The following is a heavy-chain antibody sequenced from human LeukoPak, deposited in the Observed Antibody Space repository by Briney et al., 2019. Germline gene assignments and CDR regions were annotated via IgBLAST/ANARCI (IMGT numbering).Heavy chain of an antibody. D-gene: IGHD6-6*01. CDR3: AKDLKQLANFDY. CDR1: GFTFSRYG. CDR2: ISDSGGSI. V-gene: IGHV3-23*01. J-gene: IGHJ4*02. Sequence: PGGSLRLSCAASGFTFSRYGMSWVRQAPGKGLEWVSGISDSGGSIYYAQSVKGRFTISRDNSKNTLYLQMNSLRAEDTAVYYCAKDLKQLANFDYWGQGTLVTVSS.